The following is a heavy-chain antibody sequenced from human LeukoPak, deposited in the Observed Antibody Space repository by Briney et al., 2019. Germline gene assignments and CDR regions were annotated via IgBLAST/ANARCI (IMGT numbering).Heavy chain of an antibody. CDR2: IWYDGSNK. Sequence: PGRSLRLSCAASGFTFSSYGMHWVRQAPGKGLEWVAVIWYDGSNKYYADSVKGRFTISRDNSKNTLYLQMNSLRAEDTAVYYCASGYSSSWYYYGMDVWGQGTTVTVSS. D-gene: IGHD6-13*01. J-gene: IGHJ6*02. CDR1: GFTFSSYG. CDR3: ASGYSSSWYYYGMDV. V-gene: IGHV3-33*01.